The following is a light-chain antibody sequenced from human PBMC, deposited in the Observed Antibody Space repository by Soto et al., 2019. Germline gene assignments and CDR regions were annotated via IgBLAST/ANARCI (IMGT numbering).Light chain of an antibody. V-gene: IGKV3-20*01. CDR1: ESVSTSY. CDR2: GAS. Sequence: EMVLTQSPGTLSLSPGERATLSCRAGESVSTSYLAWYQQKPDQAPRLLIYGASSRATGIPDKFSGSGSGIDFYVTISRLEHEYFAVYYCQEYDRARQGLTFGGGTKEEIK. CDR3: QEYDRARQGLT. J-gene: IGKJ4*01.